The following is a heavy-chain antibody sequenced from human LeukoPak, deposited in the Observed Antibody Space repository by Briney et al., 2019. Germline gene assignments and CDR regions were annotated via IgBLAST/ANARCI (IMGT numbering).Heavy chain of an antibody. CDR2: ISSSGAAK. CDR1: GFIFNDYY. J-gene: IGHJ4*02. D-gene: IGHD3-10*01. V-gene: IGHV3-11*01. Sequence: GGSLRLSCAASGFIFNDYYMSWIRQAPGKGLEWIPYISSSGAAKSYADSVKGRFTISRDNAEKSLYLLMNSLRAEDTAVYYCARFYYGSGRPTQLDYWGQGTLVTVSS. CDR3: ARFYYGSGRPTQLDY.